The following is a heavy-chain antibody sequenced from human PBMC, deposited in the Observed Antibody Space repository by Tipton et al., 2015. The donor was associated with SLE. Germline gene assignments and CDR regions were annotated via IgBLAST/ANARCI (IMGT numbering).Heavy chain of an antibody. CDR2: MYFSGNT. CDR1: GGSIGESTYS. D-gene: IGHD5-18*01. CDR3: ARTAGRSVKLWYFDL. V-gene: IGHV4-39*07. J-gene: IGHJ2*01. Sequence: TLSLTCTVSGGSIGESTYSWDWIRQAPGKGLEWIGSMYFSGNTYYNPFLRSRVTISADTSKNQFSLKLTSVTAADTAVYYCARTAGRSVKLWYFDLWGRGTLVTVSS.